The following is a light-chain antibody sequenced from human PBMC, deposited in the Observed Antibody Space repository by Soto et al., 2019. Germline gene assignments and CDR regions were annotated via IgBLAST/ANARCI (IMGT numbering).Light chain of an antibody. CDR3: QQYTGPPTT. Sequence: EVVLTQSPATLSLSPGERATLSCRASQSVSSLLAWYLQKPGQAPRLLIYRASTRATGISGRFSGSGSGTEFTLTITRLEPEDSAVYFCQQYTGPPTTFGQGTRLEIK. CDR1: QSVSSL. CDR2: RAS. J-gene: IGKJ5*01. V-gene: IGKV3-15*01.